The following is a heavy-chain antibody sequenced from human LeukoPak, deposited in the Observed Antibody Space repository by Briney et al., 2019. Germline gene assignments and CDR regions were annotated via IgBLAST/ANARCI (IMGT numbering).Heavy chain of an antibody. J-gene: IGHJ6*02. V-gene: IGHV4-59*01. CDR3: ARASSSGKYGMDV. CDR1: GGSISSYY. Sequence: SETLTLTCTVSGGSISSYYWSWIRQPPGKGPEWIGYIYYSGSTNYNPSLKSRVTISVDTSKNQFSLKLSSVTAADTAVYYCARASSSGKYGMDVWGQGTTVTVSS. D-gene: IGHD1-1*01. CDR2: IYYSGST.